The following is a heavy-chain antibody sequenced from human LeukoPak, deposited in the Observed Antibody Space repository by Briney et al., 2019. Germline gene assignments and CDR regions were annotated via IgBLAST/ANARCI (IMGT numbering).Heavy chain of an antibody. J-gene: IGHJ6*02. CDR2: IGSSGATT. CDR1: GFTFNKFA. Sequence: GGSLRVSCEASGFTFNKFAMSWVRQAPGKGPEWVSAIGSSGATTFYADSVKGRGTISRDNSKNTVYLEMNSLRAEDTTIYYCAKVSVGPLSRPTHVALYYGMDVWGQGTTVTVSS. CDR3: AKVSVGPLSRPTHVALYYGMDV. D-gene: IGHD2-8*01. V-gene: IGHV3-23*01.